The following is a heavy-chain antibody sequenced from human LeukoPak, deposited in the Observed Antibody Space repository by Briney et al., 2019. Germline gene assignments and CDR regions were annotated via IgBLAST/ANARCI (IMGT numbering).Heavy chain of an antibody. J-gene: IGHJ4*02. CDR3: AKEGITMIVVVMGFDY. CDR1: GFPFSSYP. CDR2: IRGSGGST. D-gene: IGHD3-22*01. V-gene: IGHV3-23*01. Sequence: GGPLSLPCAPSGFPFSSYPMSWARQAPGKALEGVSAIRGSGGSTYYADSVKGRFTISRDNSKNTLYLQMNSLRAEDTAVYYCAKEGITMIVVVMGFDYWGQGTLVTVSS.